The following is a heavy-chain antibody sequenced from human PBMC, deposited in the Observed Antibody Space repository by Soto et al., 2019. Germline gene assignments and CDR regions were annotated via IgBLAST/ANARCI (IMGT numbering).Heavy chain of an antibody. V-gene: IGHV4-39*01. CDR1: GGSISSSSYY. CDR2: IYYSGST. D-gene: IGHD1-26*01. CDR3: ASRRDGKRVYFDY. J-gene: IGHJ4*02. Sequence: SETLSLTCTVSGGSISSSSYYWGWIRQPPGKGLEWIGSIYYSGSTYYNPSLKSRVTISVDTSKNQFSLKLSSVTAADTAVYYCASRRDGKRVYFDYWGQGTLVTVSS.